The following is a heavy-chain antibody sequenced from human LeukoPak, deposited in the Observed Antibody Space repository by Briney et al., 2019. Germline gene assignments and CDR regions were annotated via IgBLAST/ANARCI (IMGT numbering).Heavy chain of an antibody. CDR1: GFTVSTNC. Sequence: PGGSLRLSCAASGFTVSTNCMTWVRQAPGKGLEWVSTIYSGGTTYYADSVMGRFTISRHNSRNTLYLQMNSLRAEDTAVYYCARWWNAFDIWGQGTMVTVSS. D-gene: IGHD2-15*01. J-gene: IGHJ3*02. CDR2: IYSGGTT. CDR3: ARWWNAFDI. V-gene: IGHV3-53*04.